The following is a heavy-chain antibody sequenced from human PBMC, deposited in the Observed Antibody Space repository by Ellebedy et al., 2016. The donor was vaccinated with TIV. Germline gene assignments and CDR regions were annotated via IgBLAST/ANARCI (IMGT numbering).Heavy chain of an antibody. J-gene: IGHJ5*02. V-gene: IGHV1-2*02. CDR2: INPNSGGT. CDR3: ARGTSIAVAGKGWFDP. D-gene: IGHD6-19*01. CDR1: GYTFTGYY. Sequence: ASVKVSXXASGYTFTGYYMHWVRQAPGQGLEWMGWINPNSGGTNYAQKFQGRVTMTRDTSISTAYMELSRLRSDDTAVYYCARGTSIAVAGKGWFDPWGQGTLVTVSS.